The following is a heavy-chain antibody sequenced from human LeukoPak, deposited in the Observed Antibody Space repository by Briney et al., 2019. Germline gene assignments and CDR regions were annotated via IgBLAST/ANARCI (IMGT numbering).Heavy chain of an antibody. CDR3: AKDKGYYDSSGYYDYMDV. CDR1: GFTFSSYS. J-gene: IGHJ6*03. D-gene: IGHD3-22*01. CDR2: ISSSSSYI. V-gene: IGHV3-21*04. Sequence: GGSLRLSCAASGFTFSSYSMNWVRQAPGKGLEWVSSISSSSSYIYYADSVKGRFTISRDNAKNSLYLQMNSLRAEDTALYYCAKDKGYYDSSGYYDYMDVWGRGTTVTVSS.